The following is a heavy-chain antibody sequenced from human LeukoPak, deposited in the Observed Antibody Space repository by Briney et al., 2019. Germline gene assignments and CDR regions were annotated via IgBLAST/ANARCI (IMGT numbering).Heavy chain of an antibody. CDR1: GYTFTSYG. CDR3: ARASLRFLEWLFPPDI. J-gene: IGHJ3*02. D-gene: IGHD3-3*01. V-gene: IGHV1-18*01. Sequence: ASVNVSCKASGYTFTSYGISWVRQAPGQGLEWMGWISAYNGNTNYAQKLQGRVTMTTDTSTSTAYMELRSLRSDDTAVYYCARASLRFLEWLFPPDIWGQGTMVTVSS. CDR2: ISAYNGNT.